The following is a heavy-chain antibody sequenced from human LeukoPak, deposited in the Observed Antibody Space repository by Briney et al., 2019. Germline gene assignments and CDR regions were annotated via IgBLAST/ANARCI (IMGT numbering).Heavy chain of an antibody. CDR1: GFTFSSYG. CDR2: ISSSSSYI. Sequence: GGSLILSCAAPGFTFSSYGSHWVRQAPGKGLGWVSSISSSSSYIYYADSVKGRFTISRDNAKNSLYLQMNSLRAEDTAVYYCARTYLWFGELLYYYYYGMDVWGQGTTVTVSS. D-gene: IGHD3-10*01. CDR3: ARTYLWFGELLYYYYYGMDV. J-gene: IGHJ6*02. V-gene: IGHV3-21*01.